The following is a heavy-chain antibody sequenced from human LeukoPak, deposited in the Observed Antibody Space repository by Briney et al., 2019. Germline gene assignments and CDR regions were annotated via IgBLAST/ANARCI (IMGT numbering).Heavy chain of an antibody. Sequence: ASVKVSCTASGYTFTSYDINWVRQATGQGLEWMGWMNPNSGNTGYAQKFQGRVTMTRNTSISTAYMELSSLRSEDTAVYYCARATRGIVVVPAATNKYYFDYWGQGTLVTVSS. V-gene: IGHV1-8*01. J-gene: IGHJ4*02. CDR3: ARATRGIVVVPAATNKYYFDY. CDR1: GYTFTSYD. D-gene: IGHD2-2*01. CDR2: MNPNSGNT.